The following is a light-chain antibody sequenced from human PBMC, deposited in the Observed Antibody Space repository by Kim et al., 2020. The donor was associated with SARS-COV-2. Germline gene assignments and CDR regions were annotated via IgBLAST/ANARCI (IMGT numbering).Light chain of an antibody. CDR3: NSYTTNGTYV. CDR1: SSDIGNYNY. CDR2: GVT. J-gene: IGLJ1*01. V-gene: IGLV2-14*03. Sequence: QSVLTQPASVSGSPGQSITISCTGTSSDIGNYNYISWYQQHPGKAPKFLIYGVTKRPSGVSDRFSGSKSGNTASLTISTLQADDEADYYCNSYTTNGTYVFGSGTKVTVL.